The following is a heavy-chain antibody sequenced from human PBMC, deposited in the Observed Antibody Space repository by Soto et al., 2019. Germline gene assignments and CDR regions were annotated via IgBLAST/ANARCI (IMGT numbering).Heavy chain of an antibody. V-gene: IGHV3-66*01. CDR1: GFAFNY. CDR2: IDSGGSR. Sequence: EVQLVESGGGLVQPGGSLRLSCAVSGFAFNYMSWVRQAPGKGLEWLSVIDSGGSRYYADSVRGRFIISRDKSKNTLYLEMNSLRVEDTALYYCAIDGSDHWGQGTLVHVSS. CDR3: AIDGSDH. D-gene: IGHD2-2*03. J-gene: IGHJ4*02.